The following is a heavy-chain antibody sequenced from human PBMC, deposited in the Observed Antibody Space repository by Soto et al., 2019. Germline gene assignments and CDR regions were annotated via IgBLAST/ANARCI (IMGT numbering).Heavy chain of an antibody. CDR3: ARHNEDSSGCHYGMDV. Sequence: GESLKISCKGSGYSFTSYWIGWVRQMPGKGLEWMGIIYPGDSDTRYSPSFQGQVTISADKSISTAYLQWSSLKASDTAMYYCARHNEDSSGCHYGMDVWGQGTTVTVSS. J-gene: IGHJ6*02. V-gene: IGHV5-51*01. D-gene: IGHD6-19*01. CDR2: IYPGDSDT. CDR1: GYSFTSYW.